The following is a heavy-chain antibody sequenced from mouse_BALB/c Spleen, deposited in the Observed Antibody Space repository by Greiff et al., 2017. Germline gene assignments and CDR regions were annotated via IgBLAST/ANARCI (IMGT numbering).Heavy chain of an antibody. CDR3: VRNSLPYGSSPYWYFDV. J-gene: IGHJ1*01. CDR1: GFSLTSYG. V-gene: IGHV2-2-2*01. D-gene: IGHD1-1*01. Sequence: VQLQQSGPGLVQPSQSLSITCTVSGFSLTSYGVHWVRQSPGKGLEWLGVIWSGGSTDYNAAFISRLSISKDNSKSQVFFKMNSLQADDTAIYYCVRNSLPYGSSPYWYFDVWGAGTTVTVSS. CDR2: IWSGGST.